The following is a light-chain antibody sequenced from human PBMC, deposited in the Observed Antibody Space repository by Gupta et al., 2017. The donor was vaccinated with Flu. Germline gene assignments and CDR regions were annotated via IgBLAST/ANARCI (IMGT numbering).Light chain of an antibody. CDR2: GAS. J-gene: IGKJ4*01. V-gene: IGKV3-15*01. CDR1: QSVSSN. Sequence: PATLSVSTGERATLSCRTSQSVSSNLAWYQQKPGQAPRLLIYGASTRATGIPARFSGSGSGTEFTLTISSLQSEDFAVYYCQQYNSWPRTFGGGTKVEIK. CDR3: QQYNSWPRT.